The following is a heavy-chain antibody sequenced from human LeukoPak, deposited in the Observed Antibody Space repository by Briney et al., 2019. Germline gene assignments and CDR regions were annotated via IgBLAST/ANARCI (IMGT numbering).Heavy chain of an antibody. V-gene: IGHV3-30*02. J-gene: IGHJ6*03. D-gene: IGHD1-14*01. CDR2: IRSDGSNI. CDR1: GFTFSSYE. CDR3: ARDRGNQRGYYYYYMDV. Sequence: GGSLRLSCAASGFTFSSYEMNWVRQAPGKGLEWVAFIRSDGSNIYYADSVKGRFTISRDNAKNSLYLQMNSLRAEDTAVYYCARDRGNQRGYYYYYMDVWGKGTTVTVSS.